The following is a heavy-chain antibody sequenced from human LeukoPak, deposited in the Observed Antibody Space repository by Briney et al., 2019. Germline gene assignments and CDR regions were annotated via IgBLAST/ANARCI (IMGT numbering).Heavy chain of an antibody. D-gene: IGHD5-18*01. V-gene: IGHV4-34*01. CDR2: INHSGST. Sequence: SETLSLTCAVYGGSFSGYYWSWIRQPPGKGLEWIGEINHSGSTNYNPSLKSRVTISVDTSKNQFSLKLSSVTAADTAVYYCARGRIQLWLNYWGQGTPVTVSS. CDR3: ARGRIQLWLNY. J-gene: IGHJ4*02. CDR1: GGSFSGYY.